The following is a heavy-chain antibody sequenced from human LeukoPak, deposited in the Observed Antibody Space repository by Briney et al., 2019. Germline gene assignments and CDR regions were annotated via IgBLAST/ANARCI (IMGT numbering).Heavy chain of an antibody. CDR1: GFTFSSYA. J-gene: IGHJ4*02. Sequence: GGSLRLSCAASGFTFSSYAMSWVRQAPGKGLAWVAFIRYDGSNKKYGDSVKGRFTISRDNSKNTLYLQMDSLRAEDTAVYYCVKEEYGLGDYWGQGTLVTVSS. CDR2: IRYDGSNK. V-gene: IGHV3-30*02. CDR3: VKEEYGLGDY. D-gene: IGHD3-10*01.